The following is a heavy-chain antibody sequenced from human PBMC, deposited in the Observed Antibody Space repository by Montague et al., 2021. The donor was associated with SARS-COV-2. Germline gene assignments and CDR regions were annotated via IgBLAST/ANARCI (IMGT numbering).Heavy chain of an antibody. CDR3: AHRLPAVAAFDY. CDR1: GFSLSTRTVG. D-gene: IGHD6-6*01. V-gene: IGHV2-5*02. J-gene: IGHJ4*02. CDR2: IYWDDDK. Sequence: PALVKPTQTLMLTCTFSGFSLSTRTVGVGWIRQPPGKALEWLALIYWDDDKRYSPSLKSRLTITKVTSKNQVVLTITNMDPVDTATYYCAHRLPAVAAFDYWGQGTLVTVSS.